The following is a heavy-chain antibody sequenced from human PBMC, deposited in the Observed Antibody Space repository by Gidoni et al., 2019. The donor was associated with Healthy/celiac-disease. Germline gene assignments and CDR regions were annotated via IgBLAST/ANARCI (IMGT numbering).Heavy chain of an antibody. D-gene: IGHD3-22*01. Sequence: WYDGSNKYYADSVKGRFTISRDNSKNTLYLQMNSLRAEDTAVYYCAREGDDSSGIHAFDIWGQGTMVTVSS. CDR2: WYDGSNK. CDR3: AREGDDSSGIHAFDI. V-gene: IGHV3-33*01. J-gene: IGHJ3*02.